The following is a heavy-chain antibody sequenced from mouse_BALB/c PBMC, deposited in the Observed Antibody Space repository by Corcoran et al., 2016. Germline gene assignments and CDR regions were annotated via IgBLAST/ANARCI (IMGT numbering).Heavy chain of an antibody. D-gene: IGHD2-1*01. Sequence: EVQLQQAGPELVKLGASVKMSCKASGYTLTSYVMHWVKQKPGQGLEWIGYINPYNDGTKYNEKLKGKATLTSDKSSSTAYMELSSLTSEDSAVYYCARSGNYVAYWGQRTLVTVSA. CDR1: GYTLTSYV. CDR2: INPYNDGT. V-gene: IGHV1S136*01. CDR3: ARSGNYVAY. J-gene: IGHJ3*01.